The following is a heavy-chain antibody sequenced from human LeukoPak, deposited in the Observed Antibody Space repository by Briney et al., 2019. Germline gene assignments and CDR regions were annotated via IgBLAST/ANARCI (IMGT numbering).Heavy chain of an antibody. V-gene: IGHV4-39*07. J-gene: IGHJ6*03. Sequence: SETLSLTCSVSGGSTRSGRHHWAWVRHPPGKGLEFIGSLDESGRPYYNAPLKSRVTISEDSSGKQFSLNLSSVTAADTAVYYCARDLGGYPFFMDAWGRGTTVIVSS. CDR3: ARDLGGYPFFMDA. CDR1: GGSTRSGRHH. D-gene: IGHD2-15*01. CDR2: LDESGRP.